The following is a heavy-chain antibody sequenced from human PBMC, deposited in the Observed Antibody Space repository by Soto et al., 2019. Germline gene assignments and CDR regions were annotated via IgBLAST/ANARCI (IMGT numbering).Heavy chain of an antibody. V-gene: IGHV2-70*11. CDR2: IDWDDDK. J-gene: IGHJ6*02. CDR3: ARTRVRPSYYGMDV. Sequence: TLSLTCSLSGSSISDFYWSWIRQPPGKALEWLARIDWDDDKYYTTSLKTRLTISKDTSKNQVVLTMTNMDPVDTATYYCARTRVRPSYYGMDVWGQGTTVTVSS. CDR1: GSSISDFY. D-gene: IGHD1-1*01.